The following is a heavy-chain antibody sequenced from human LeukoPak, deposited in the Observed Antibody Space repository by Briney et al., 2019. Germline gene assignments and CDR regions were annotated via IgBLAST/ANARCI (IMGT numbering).Heavy chain of an antibody. V-gene: IGHV3-9*03. D-gene: IGHD3-22*01. CDR3: AKDIRYYYDSSGYYDS. Sequence: GGSLRLSCAASGFTFDDYAMHWVRQAPGKGLEWVSGISWNSGSIGYADSVKGRFTISRDNAKNSLYLQMNNLRAEAMALYYCAKDIRYYYDSSGYYDSWGQGTLVTVSS. CDR1: GFTFDDYA. CDR2: ISWNSGSI. J-gene: IGHJ5*01.